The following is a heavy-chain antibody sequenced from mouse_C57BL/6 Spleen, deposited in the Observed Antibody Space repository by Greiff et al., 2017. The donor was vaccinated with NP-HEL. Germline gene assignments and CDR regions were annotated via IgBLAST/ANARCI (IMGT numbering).Heavy chain of an antibody. Sequence: EVQLQQSGPELVKPGASVKISCKASGYTFTDYYMNWVKQSHGKSLEWIGDINPNNGGTSYNQKFKGKATLTVDKSSSTAYMELLSLTSEDSAVYYCAREFTTVVATPYYFDYWGQGTTLTVSS. V-gene: IGHV1-26*01. J-gene: IGHJ2*01. CDR1: GYTFTDYY. CDR3: AREFTTVVATPYYFDY. CDR2: INPNNGGT. D-gene: IGHD1-1*01.